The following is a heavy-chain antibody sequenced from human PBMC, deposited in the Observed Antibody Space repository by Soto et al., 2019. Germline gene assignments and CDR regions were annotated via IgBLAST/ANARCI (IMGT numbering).Heavy chain of an antibody. Sequence: ASVKVSCKVSGYTLTELSMHWVRQAPGKGLEWMGGFDPEDGETIYAQKFQGRVTMTEDTYTDTAYMELSSLRSEDTAVYYCATGRAYGSGSYFYYGMDVWGQGTTVTVSS. V-gene: IGHV1-24*01. CDR3: ATGRAYGSGSYFYYGMDV. CDR2: FDPEDGET. CDR1: GYTLTELS. D-gene: IGHD3-10*01. J-gene: IGHJ6*02.